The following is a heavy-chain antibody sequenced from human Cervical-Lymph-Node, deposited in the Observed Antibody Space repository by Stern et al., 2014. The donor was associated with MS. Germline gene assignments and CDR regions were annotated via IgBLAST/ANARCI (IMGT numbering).Heavy chain of an antibody. V-gene: IGHV4-31*01. Sequence: VQLQESGPGLVKPAQTLSLTCTVSGDSVSFGGYYWSWIRQPPGKGLEWMGCISYNGVTKYNPSLKSPVTLSLDTSKNQFSLRLRSVSAADTAFYYCARYGDYVDYWGRGTLVTVSS. CDR3: ARYGDYVDY. J-gene: IGHJ4*02. CDR2: ISYNGVT. CDR1: GDSVSFGGYY. D-gene: IGHD4-17*01.